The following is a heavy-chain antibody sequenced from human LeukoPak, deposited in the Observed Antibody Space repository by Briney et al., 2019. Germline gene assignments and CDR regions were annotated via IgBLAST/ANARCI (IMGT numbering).Heavy chain of an antibody. D-gene: IGHD2-15*01. J-gene: IGHJ3*02. CDR1: GFTFSSYA. CDR2: ISSSGSTI. V-gene: IGHV3-48*04. CDR3: ARDRGVQSIFSGGSGDAFDI. Sequence: PGGSLRLSCAASGFTFSSYAMSWVRQAPGKGLEWVSYISSSGSTIYYADSVKGRFTISRDNAKNSLYLQMNSLRAEDTAVYYCARDRGVQSIFSGGSGDAFDIWGQGTMVTVSS.